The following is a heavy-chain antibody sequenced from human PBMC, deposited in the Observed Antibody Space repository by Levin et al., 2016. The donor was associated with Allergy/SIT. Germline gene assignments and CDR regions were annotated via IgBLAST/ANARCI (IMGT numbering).Heavy chain of an antibody. CDR2: INHSGST. J-gene: IGHJ4*02. V-gene: IGHV4-34*01. D-gene: IGHD3-3*01. CDR3: ARSYNFWSGYGPY. Sequence: PGKGLEWIGEINHSGSTNYNPSLKSRVTISVDTSKNQFSLKLSSVTAADTAVYYCARSYNFWSGYGPYWGQGTLVTISS.